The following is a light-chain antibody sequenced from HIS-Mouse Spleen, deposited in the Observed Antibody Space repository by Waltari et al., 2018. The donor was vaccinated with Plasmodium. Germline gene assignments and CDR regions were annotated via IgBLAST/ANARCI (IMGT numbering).Light chain of an antibody. Sequence: AIWMTQSPSLLSASTGDRVTISCRMRQGISSYLAWYQQKPGKAPELLIYAASTLQSGVPSRFGGSVSETDFTLTISCLQSEEFATYYCQQYYSFPQTFGQGTKVEIK. CDR3: QQYYSFPQT. J-gene: IGKJ1*01. V-gene: IGKV1D-8*02. CDR1: QGISSY. CDR2: AAS.